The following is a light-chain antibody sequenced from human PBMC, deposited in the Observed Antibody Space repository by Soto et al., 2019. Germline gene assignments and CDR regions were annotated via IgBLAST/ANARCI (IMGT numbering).Light chain of an antibody. Sequence: QSALTQPASVSGSPGQSITISCTGTSSDVGGYNYVSWYQQHPGKAPKLMIYDVSNRPSGVSIRFSGSKSGNTASLTISGLQAEDGADYYCSSYTSHSTLVFGGGTKVTVL. CDR3: SSYTSHSTLV. CDR2: DVS. CDR1: SSDVGGYNY. V-gene: IGLV2-14*01. J-gene: IGLJ2*01.